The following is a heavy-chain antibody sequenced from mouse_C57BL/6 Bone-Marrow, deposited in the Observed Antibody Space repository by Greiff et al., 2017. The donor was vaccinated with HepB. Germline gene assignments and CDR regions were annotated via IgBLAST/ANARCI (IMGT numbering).Heavy chain of an antibody. Sequence: VQLQHSGPGLVQPSQSLSITCTVSGFSLTSYGVHWVRQSPGKGLEWLGVIWSGGSTDYNAAFISRLSISKDNSKSQVFFKMNSLQADDTAIYYCARGIYYYGSSYEGFAYWGQGTLVTVSA. CDR3: ARGIYYYGSSYEGFAY. V-gene: IGHV2-2*01. J-gene: IGHJ3*01. CDR2: IWSGGST. D-gene: IGHD1-1*01. CDR1: GFSLTSYG.